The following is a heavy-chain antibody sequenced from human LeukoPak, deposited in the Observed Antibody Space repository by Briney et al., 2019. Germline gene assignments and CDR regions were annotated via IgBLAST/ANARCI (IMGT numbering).Heavy chain of an antibody. V-gene: IGHV4-34*01. Sequence: SETLSLTCAVYGGSFSGYYWSWIRQPPGKGLEWIGEINHSGSTNYNPSLKSRVTISVDTSKNQFSLKLSSVTAADTAVYYCARDSGHYYDSSGDDKSDDAFDIWGQGTMVTVSS. CDR1: GGSFSGYY. D-gene: IGHD3-22*01. J-gene: IGHJ3*02. CDR3: ARDSGHYYDSSGDDKSDDAFDI. CDR2: INHSGST.